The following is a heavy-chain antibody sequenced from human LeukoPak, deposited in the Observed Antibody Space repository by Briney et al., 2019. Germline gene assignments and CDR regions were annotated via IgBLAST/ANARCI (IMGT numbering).Heavy chain of an antibody. J-gene: IGHJ4*02. CDR3: ARAGGVKTAALDLDY. V-gene: IGHV4-39*07. CDR1: GGSVSSSHY. Sequence: PSETLSLTCTVSGGSVSSSHYWDWIRQPPGKGLEWIGSIYYGGSTYYNASLRSRVTTSVDTSKNQFSLKLTSVTTADTAVYYCARAGGVKTAALDLDYWGQGTLVTVSS. CDR2: IYYGGST. D-gene: IGHD6-25*01.